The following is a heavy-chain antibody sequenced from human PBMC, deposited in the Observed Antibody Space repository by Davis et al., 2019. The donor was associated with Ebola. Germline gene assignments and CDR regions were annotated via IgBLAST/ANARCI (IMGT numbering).Heavy chain of an antibody. CDR1: GFTFSSYW. V-gene: IGHV3-74*01. CDR3: ARDHPEGKVLNY. D-gene: IGHD1-1*01. Sequence: GESLKISCVGSGFTFSSYWMYWVRQAPGKGLVWVSRIKSDGSSISYADSVKGRFTISRDNARNTLFLQMDSLGVEDTAVYYCARDHPEGKVLNYWGQGTLVTVSS. J-gene: IGHJ4*02. CDR2: IKSDGSSI.